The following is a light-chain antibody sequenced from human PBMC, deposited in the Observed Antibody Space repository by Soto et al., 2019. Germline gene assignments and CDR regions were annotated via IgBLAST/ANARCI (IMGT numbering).Light chain of an antibody. CDR1: SSDVGSYNL. J-gene: IGLJ1*01. Sequence: QSALTQPASVSGSPGQSITISCTGTSSDVGSYNLVSWYQQHPGKAPQLMIYEVNKRPSGVSNRFSGSKSGNTASLTISGLQADDEADYYCCSYAGSSTYVFGTGTKVTVL. CDR2: EVN. CDR3: CSYAGSSTYV. V-gene: IGLV2-23*02.